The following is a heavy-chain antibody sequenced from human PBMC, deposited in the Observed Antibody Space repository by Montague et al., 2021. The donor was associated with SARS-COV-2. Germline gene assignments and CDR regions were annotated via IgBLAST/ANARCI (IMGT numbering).Heavy chain of an antibody. CDR3: ARWRGVSSGRGKLDP. D-gene: IGHD3-22*01. J-gene: IGHJ5*02. Sequence: TTYYADSVKCRFTISRDNSENTLYLQMNNLRAEDTALYYCARWRGVSSGRGKLDPWGKGILVSVSA. V-gene: IGHV3-23*01. CDR2: TT.